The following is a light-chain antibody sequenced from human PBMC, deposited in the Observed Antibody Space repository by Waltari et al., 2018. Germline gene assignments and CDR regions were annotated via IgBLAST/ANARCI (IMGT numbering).Light chain of an antibody. CDR3: QQSYSIPYT. J-gene: IGKJ2*01. CDR2: AAS. CDR1: QSISTY. Sequence: DIQMTQSPSSLSASVGDRVTIPCRASQSISTYLNWYQQRPGKAPKLLIYAASSLQSGVPSRFSGSGSGTDFTLTISSLQPEDFATFYCQQSYSIPYTFGQGTNLEIK. V-gene: IGKV1-39*01.